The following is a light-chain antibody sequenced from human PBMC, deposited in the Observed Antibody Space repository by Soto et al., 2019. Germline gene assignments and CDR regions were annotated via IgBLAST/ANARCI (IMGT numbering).Light chain of an antibody. V-gene: IGLV1-40*01. CDR1: NSNIGAGYD. J-gene: IGLJ3*02. CDR2: GTN. CDR3: QSYDNSLSGSRV. Sequence: QAVVTQPPSASGTPGQRVTISCSGSNSNIGAGYDVHWYQQLPGTAPKLLIYGTNNRPSGVPDRFSGSKSGMSASLAITGLQAADEANYYCQSYDNSLSGSRVFGGGTKLTVL.